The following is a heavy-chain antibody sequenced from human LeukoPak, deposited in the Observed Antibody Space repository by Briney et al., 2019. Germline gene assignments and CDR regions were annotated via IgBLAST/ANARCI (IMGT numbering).Heavy chain of an antibody. CDR3: AKPRPSYSSSWYDH. J-gene: IGHJ5*02. D-gene: IGHD6-13*01. CDR2: ISGSGSNI. Sequence: PGGSLRLSCAASGFTFSSYAMSWVRQAPGKGLEWVSTISGSGSNIYYADSVKGRFTISRDNSKNTLYLQMNSLRAEDTAVYYCAKPRPSYSSSWYDHWGQGTLVTVSS. V-gene: IGHV3-23*01. CDR1: GFTFSSYA.